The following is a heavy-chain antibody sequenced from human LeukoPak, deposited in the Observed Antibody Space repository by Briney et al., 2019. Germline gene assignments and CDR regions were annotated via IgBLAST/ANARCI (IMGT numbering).Heavy chain of an antibody. V-gene: IGHV3-23*01. J-gene: IGHJ4*02. CDR1: GFTFTDYA. Sequence: GGSLRLSCAASGFTFTDYAMTWVRQAPGRGLEWVSAILATRGNTYYTDSVKGRFTISRDNSKNTLYLQMNSLRAEDTAVYYCAKGSDRGYSYGYAYWGQGTLVTASS. CDR2: ILATRGNT. CDR3: AKGSDRGYSYGYAY. D-gene: IGHD5-18*01.